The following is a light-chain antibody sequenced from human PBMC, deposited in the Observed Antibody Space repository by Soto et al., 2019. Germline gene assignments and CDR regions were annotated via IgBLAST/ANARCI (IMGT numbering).Light chain of an antibody. Sequence: DIVMNQSPLSLPFTPGEPASISCRSSQSLLHSNGYNYLDWYLQKPGQSPQLLIYLTSNRASGVPDRISGRGSGTYFTLKISRVEDDDVVVYYCMHARKTPWTFGLGSMVEIK. V-gene: IGKV2-28*01. CDR1: QSLLHSNGYNY. J-gene: IGKJ1*01. CDR3: MHARKTPWT. CDR2: LTS.